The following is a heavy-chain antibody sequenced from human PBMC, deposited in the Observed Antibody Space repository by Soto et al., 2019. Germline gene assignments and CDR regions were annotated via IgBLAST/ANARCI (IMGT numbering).Heavy chain of an antibody. CDR2: IFSNDEK. V-gene: IGHV2-26*01. D-gene: IGHD6-13*01. J-gene: IGHJ5*02. Sequence: SGPTLVNPTETLTLTCTVSGFSLSNARMGVSWIRQPPGKALEWLAHIFSNDEKSYSTSLKSRLTISKDTSKSQVVLTMTNMDPVDTATYYCARIYTSSSGIWWFDPWGQGTLVTVSS. CDR1: GFSLSNARMG. CDR3: ARIYTSSSGIWWFDP.